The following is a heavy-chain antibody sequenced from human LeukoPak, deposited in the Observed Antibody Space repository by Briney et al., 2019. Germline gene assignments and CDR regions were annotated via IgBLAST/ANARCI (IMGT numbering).Heavy chain of an antibody. CDR2: ISGSGGNT. Sequence: GGSLRLSCAASGFTFSRHAMNWVRQAPGKGLEWVSAISGSGGNTYYADSVKGRLTISRDNSRNTLFLQINSLRAEDTAVYYCAKAGGLDHYYYMDVWGKGTTVTVSS. CDR1: GFTFSRHA. J-gene: IGHJ6*03. V-gene: IGHV3-23*01. CDR3: AKAGGLDHYYYMDV.